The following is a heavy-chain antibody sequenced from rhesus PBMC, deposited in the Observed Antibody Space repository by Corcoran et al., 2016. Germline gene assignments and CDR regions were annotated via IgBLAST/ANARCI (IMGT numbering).Heavy chain of an antibody. Sequence: QVQLHESGPGLVKPSVTLSLTCAFSGYSLSRNYCNWIRHPPGRGLNGLGCISGSGGSNYLTPSHKSTVTLSVDTSKSQVSLKLGAGTAADTAVYACARGVGARPFDYWGQGVLVTVSS. J-gene: IGHJ4*01. D-gene: IGHD1-44*02. CDR3: ARGVGARPFDY. CDR1: GYSLSRNY. CDR2: ISGSGGSN. V-gene: IGHV4S14*01.